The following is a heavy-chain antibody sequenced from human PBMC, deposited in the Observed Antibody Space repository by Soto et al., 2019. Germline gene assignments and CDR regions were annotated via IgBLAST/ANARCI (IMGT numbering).Heavy chain of an antibody. Sequence: GGSLRLSCAASGLTFRSYWMHWVRQAPGKGLVWVSRINTDGSVAMYVDSVKGRFTISRDNAKNTLYLHMNGLRAEDTAFYYCVRDMQLWRLGSWGQGTLVTVSS. V-gene: IGHV3-74*03. J-gene: IGHJ5*01. CDR3: VRDMQLWRLGS. CDR1: GLTFRSYW. D-gene: IGHD2-21*01. CDR2: INTDGSVA.